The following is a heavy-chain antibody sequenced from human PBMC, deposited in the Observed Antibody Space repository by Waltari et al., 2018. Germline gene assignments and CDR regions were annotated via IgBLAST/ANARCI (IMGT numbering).Heavy chain of an antibody. CDR1: GYTFTGYY. CDR2: INPNSRDP. CDR3: ARSRDGYNSEVDH. J-gene: IGHJ4*02. D-gene: IGHD5-12*01. V-gene: IGHV1-2*02. Sequence: QVLLVQSGAEVKKPGASVKVSCKASGYTFTGYYVHWVRQAPGQGLEWMGWINPNSRDPNYAQKFQGRVTMTTDSSITTAYMELSRLTSDDTAIYYCARSRDGYNSEVDHWGQGTLVTVSS.